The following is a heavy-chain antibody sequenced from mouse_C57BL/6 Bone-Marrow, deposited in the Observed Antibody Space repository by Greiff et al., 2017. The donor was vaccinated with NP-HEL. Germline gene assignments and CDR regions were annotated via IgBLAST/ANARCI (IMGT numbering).Heavy chain of an antibody. Sequence: QVQLQQPGAELVRPGASVKLSCKASGYTFTSYLMHWVKQRPGQGLEWIGKIHPNSGNTNYNEKFKGKATLTVDKSSSTAYMQLSSLTSEDSAVYYCAYYGSGYMDYWGQGTTLTVSS. CDR3: AYYGSGYMDY. V-gene: IGHV1-64*01. CDR1: GYTFTSYL. D-gene: IGHD1-1*01. J-gene: IGHJ2*01. CDR2: IHPNSGNT.